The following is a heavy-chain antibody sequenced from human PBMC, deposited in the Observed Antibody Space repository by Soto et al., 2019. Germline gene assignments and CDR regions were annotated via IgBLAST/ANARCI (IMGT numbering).Heavy chain of an antibody. CDR1: GGTFSSYG. CDR2: IVPIFGTS. J-gene: IGHJ6*02. Sequence: QVQLVQSGAEVKKPGSSVKVSCKASGGTFSSYGISWVRQAPGQGLEWMGGIVPIFGTSNYAQNFQGRVTITADESTSIAYMELSSLRSEDTAVYFCARGYGYCSGENYYYKMDVWGLGTTVTVSS. CDR3: ARGYGYCSGENYYYKMDV. V-gene: IGHV1-69*01. D-gene: IGHD6-19*01.